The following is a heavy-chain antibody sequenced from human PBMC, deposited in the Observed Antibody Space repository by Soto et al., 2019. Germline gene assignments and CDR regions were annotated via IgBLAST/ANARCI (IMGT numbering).Heavy chain of an antibody. CDR2: IYYSGST. D-gene: IGHD2-2*01. CDR1: GGSISSYD. Sequence: PSETLSLTCTASGGSISSYDGSWIRQPPGKGLEWIGYIYYSGSTNYNPSLKSRVTISVDTSKNQFSLKLSSVTAADTAVYYCARHVPYCSDTSHCAYGMDVWGQGTTVTVSS. CDR3: ARHVPYCSDTSHCAYGMDV. J-gene: IGHJ6*02. V-gene: IGHV4-59*08.